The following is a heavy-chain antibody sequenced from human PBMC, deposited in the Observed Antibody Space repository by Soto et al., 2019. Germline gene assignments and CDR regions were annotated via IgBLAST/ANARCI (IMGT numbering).Heavy chain of an antibody. J-gene: IGHJ6*02. V-gene: IGHV4-4*02. CDR2: IYHSGST. D-gene: IGHD1-26*01. CDR1: GGSIISSNW. Sequence: QVQLQESGPGLVKPSGTLSLTCAVSGGSIISSNWWSWVRQPPGKGLEWIGEIYHSGSTNYNPSLKSRVTISVDKSKNQFSLRLTSVTAADTAVYYCARVSGSYYYGMDVWGQGTTVTVSS. CDR3: ARVSGSYYYGMDV.